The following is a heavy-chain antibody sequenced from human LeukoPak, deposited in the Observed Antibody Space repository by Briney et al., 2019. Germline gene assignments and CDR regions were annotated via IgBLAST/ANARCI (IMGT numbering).Heavy chain of an antibody. Sequence: SETLSLTCIVSGGSISSYYWSWIRQPPGKGLEWIGYVYYSGSTNYKPSLRSRVIISVDTSKNQFSLKVNSVTAADTAVYYCARAVWEHYFDSWGQGTLVTVSS. D-gene: IGHD1-26*01. CDR1: GGSISSYY. J-gene: IGHJ4*02. CDR2: VYYSGST. V-gene: IGHV4-59*01. CDR3: ARAVWEHYFDS.